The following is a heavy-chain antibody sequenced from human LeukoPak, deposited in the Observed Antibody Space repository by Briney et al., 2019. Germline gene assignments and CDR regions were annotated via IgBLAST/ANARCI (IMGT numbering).Heavy chain of an antibody. CDR3: ARGKVTMVRGVRGAFDI. CDR1: GFTFSSYD. CDR2: IGTAGDT. J-gene: IGHJ3*02. Sequence: GGSLRLSCAASGFTFSSYDMHWVRQATGKGLEWVSAIGTAGDTYYPGSVKGRFTISRENAKNSLYLQMNSLRAGDTAVYYCARGKVTMVRGVRGAFDIWGQGTMVTVSS. V-gene: IGHV3-13*01. D-gene: IGHD3-10*01.